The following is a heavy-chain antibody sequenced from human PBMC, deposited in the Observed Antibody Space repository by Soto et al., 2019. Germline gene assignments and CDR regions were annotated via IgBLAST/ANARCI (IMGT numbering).Heavy chain of an antibody. Sequence: SETLSLTCTVSGGSISSYYWSWIRQPPGKGLEWIGYIYYSGSTNYNPSLKSRVTISVDTSKNQFSLKLSSVTAADTAVYYCARGGEAMVPVYYYYYMDVWGKGTTDTVSS. J-gene: IGHJ6*03. D-gene: IGHD3-10*01. V-gene: IGHV4-59*01. CDR1: GGSISSYY. CDR3: ARGGEAMVPVYYYYYMDV. CDR2: IYYSGST.